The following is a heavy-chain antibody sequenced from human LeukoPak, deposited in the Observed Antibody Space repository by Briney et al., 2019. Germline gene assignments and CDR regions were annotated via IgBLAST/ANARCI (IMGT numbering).Heavy chain of an antibody. D-gene: IGHD2-15*01. CDR3: AREGECSGGSCYFPSGLFDY. V-gene: IGHV3-7*01. Sequence: GGSLRLSCAASGFTFSSYWMSWVRQAPGKGLEWVANIKQDGSEKYYVDSVKGRFTISRDNAKNSLYLQINSLRAEDTAVYYCAREGECSGGSCYFPSGLFDYWGQGTLVTVSS. CDR1: GFTFSSYW. J-gene: IGHJ4*02. CDR2: IKQDGSEK.